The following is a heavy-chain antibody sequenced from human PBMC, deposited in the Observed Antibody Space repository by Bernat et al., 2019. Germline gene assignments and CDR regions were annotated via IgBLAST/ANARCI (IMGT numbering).Heavy chain of an antibody. J-gene: IGHJ3*02. D-gene: IGHD1-26*01. CDR3: VKPKWGPDAFDI. CDR2: ISNSGGAT. V-gene: IGHV3-23*04. CDR1: GFTFSNFA. Sequence: EVQLVESGGGVVQPGRSLRLSCVASGFTFSNFAMTWVRQAPGKGLDWVSSISNSGGATYYADSVKGRFTISRDNSKNTLYLQVNSLRAEDTAVYYCVKPKWGPDAFDIWGQGTMVTVSS.